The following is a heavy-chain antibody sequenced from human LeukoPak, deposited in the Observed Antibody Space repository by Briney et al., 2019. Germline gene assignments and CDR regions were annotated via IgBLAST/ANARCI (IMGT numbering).Heavy chain of an antibody. V-gene: IGHV4-39*01. J-gene: IGHJ4*02. CDR1: GGSISSGSHY. CDR3: ARHLDSRGRYFDY. D-gene: IGHD3-22*01. Sequence: PSDTLSLTCIVSGGSISSGSHYWAWVRRPPGKGLEWIASMLYSGNTYYNPSLKSRVTISVDTSKNQFFLRLSSVTAADTTVYYCARHLDSRGRYFDYWGQGTLVTVSS. CDR2: MLYSGNT.